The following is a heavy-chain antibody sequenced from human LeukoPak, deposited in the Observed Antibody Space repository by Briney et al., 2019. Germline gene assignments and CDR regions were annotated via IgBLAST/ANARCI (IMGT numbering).Heavy chain of an antibody. J-gene: IGHJ4*02. CDR2: IYSSGGT. Sequence: SETLSLTCTVSGGPISSYFWTWIRQPAGKGLEWIGRIYSSGGTNYNPSLKSRVTMSVDTSKNQLSLKVTSVTAADTAVYYCARDRYGDYGHDYWGQGILVTVSS. CDR1: GGPISSYF. V-gene: IGHV4-4*07. D-gene: IGHD4-17*01. CDR3: ARDRYGDYGHDY.